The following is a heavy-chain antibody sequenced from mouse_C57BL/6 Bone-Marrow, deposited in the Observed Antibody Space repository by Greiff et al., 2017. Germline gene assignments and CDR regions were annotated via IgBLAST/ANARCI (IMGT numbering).Heavy chain of an antibody. Sequence: QVQLKESGAELMKPGASVKLSCKATGYTFTGYWIEWEKQRPGHGLEWIGEILPGSGSTNYNEKVKGKATFTADTASNTAYMQLSSLTTEDSAIYYCARRTTVVAFYYFDYWGQGTTLTVSS. V-gene: IGHV1-9*01. CDR1: GYTFTGYW. CDR3: ARRTTVVAFYYFDY. CDR2: ILPGSGST. J-gene: IGHJ2*01. D-gene: IGHD1-1*01.